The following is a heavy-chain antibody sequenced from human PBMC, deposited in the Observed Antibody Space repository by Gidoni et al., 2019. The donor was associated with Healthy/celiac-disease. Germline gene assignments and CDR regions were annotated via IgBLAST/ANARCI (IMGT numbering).Heavy chain of an antibody. CDR2: TRNKANSYTT. D-gene: IGHD3-10*01. V-gene: IGHV3-72*01. CDR1: GFTFSDHY. Sequence: EVQLVESGGDLVQPGGSLRLSCAASGFTFSDHYMDWVRQAPGKGLEWVGRTRNKANSYTTEYAASVKGRFTISRDDSKNSLYLQMNSLKTEDTAVYYCARGSPAPGWFDPWGQGTLVTVSS. CDR3: ARGSPAPGWFDP. J-gene: IGHJ5*02.